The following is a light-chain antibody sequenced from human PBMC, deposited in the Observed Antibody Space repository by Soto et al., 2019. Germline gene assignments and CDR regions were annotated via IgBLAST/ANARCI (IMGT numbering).Light chain of an antibody. CDR3: QQYGSSPPFT. J-gene: IGKJ3*01. V-gene: IGKV3-20*01. CDR2: GAS. CDR1: QSVSSSY. Sequence: EIVLTQSPGTLSLSPGERATLSCRASQSVSSSYLAWYQQKPGQAPMLLIYGASSRATGIPDRFSGSGSGTDCTLTISRLEHEDFAVYYCQQYGSSPPFTFGPGTKVDIK.